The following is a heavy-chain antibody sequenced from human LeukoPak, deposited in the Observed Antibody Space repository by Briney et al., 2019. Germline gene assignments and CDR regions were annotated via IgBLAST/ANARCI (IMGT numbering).Heavy chain of an antibody. CDR2: ISYDGSNK. V-gene: IGHV3-33*05. Sequence: GGSLRLSCAASGFTFSTYGMHWVRQAPGKGLEWVAVISYDGSNKYYADSVKGRFTISRDNAKNTLYLQMNSLRAEDTAVYYCAKDPSPSTVTVYFDYWGQGTLVTVSS. CDR1: GFTFSTYG. J-gene: IGHJ4*02. D-gene: IGHD4-17*01. CDR3: AKDPSPSTVTVYFDY.